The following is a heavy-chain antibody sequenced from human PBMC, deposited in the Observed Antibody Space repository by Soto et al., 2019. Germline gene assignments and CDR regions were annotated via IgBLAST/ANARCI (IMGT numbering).Heavy chain of an antibody. D-gene: IGHD3-9*01. CDR1: AGSISSGGYY. CDR3: ARLTWYYDILTGIDY. Sequence: SETLSLTCTVSAGSISSGGYYWSWIRQHPGKGLEWIGYIYYSGSTNYNPSLKSRVTISVDTSKNQFSLKLSSVTAADTAVYYCARLTWYYDILTGIDYWGQGTLVTVSS. V-gene: IGHV4-61*08. CDR2: IYYSGST. J-gene: IGHJ4*02.